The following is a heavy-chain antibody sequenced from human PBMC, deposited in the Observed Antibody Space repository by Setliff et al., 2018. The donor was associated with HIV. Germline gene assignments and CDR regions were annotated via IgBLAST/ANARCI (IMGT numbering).Heavy chain of an antibody. J-gene: IGHJ4*02. Sequence: GGSLRLSCAAFGFTFSSYGMSWVRQAPGKGLEWVSTISGRDGRTYYADSVKGRFTISRDSSKNTLYLQMNSLRAEDTAVYYCAAVPWGHSSLIIDHWGQGTPVTVSS. V-gene: IGHV3-23*01. CDR2: ISGRDGRT. D-gene: IGHD3-16*01. CDR3: AAVPWGHSSLIIDH. CDR1: GFTFSSYG.